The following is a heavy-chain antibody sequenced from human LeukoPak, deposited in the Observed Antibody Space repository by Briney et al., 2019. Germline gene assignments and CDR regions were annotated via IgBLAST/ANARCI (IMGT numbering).Heavy chain of an antibody. V-gene: IGHV4-30-4*08. Sequence: SSQTLSLTCTVSGGSISSGDYYWSWIRQPPGKGLEWIGYIYYSGSTYYNPSLKSRVTISVDTSKNQFSLKLSSVTAADTAVYYCARDIDSDYYDSSGYYDYWGQGTLVTVSS. D-gene: IGHD3-22*01. CDR1: GGSISSGDYY. CDR2: IYYSGST. J-gene: IGHJ4*02. CDR3: ARDIDSDYYDSSGYYDY.